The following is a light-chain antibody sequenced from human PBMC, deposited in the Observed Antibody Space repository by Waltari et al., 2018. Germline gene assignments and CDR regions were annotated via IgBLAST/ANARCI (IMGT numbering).Light chain of an antibody. Sequence: DIQMTQSPSSLSASVGDRVTITCRASQGIYNYLAWYQQKPGQVPKLLIYAASTLHSGVPSRFSGSGSGTDFTLTISSLRPEDVATYYCQKYDSAPFTFGPGTKVDIK. CDR1: QGIYNY. CDR2: AAS. J-gene: IGKJ3*01. CDR3: QKYDSAPFT. V-gene: IGKV1-27*01.